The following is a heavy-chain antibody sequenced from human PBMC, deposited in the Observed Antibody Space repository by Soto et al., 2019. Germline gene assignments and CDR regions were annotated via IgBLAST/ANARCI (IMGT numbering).Heavy chain of an antibody. CDR1: GASIRSTSYY. J-gene: IGHJ4*02. Sequence: SETLSLTCSVSGASIRSTSYYWGWIRQPPGKGLEWIGYIYYSGTTHSNPSLKGRVTISLDTSKNQFTLNLASVSAADTAVYYCATQRVGSKTFFDTLGQGDLVTGS. CDR3: ATQRVGSKTFFDT. V-gene: IGHV4-39*06. CDR2: IYYSGTT. D-gene: IGHD3-10*01.